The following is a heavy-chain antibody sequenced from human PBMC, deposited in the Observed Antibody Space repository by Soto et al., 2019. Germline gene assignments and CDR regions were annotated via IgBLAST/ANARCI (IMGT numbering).Heavy chain of an antibody. CDR1: GDSVSSNSAA. V-gene: IGHV6-1*01. D-gene: IGHD6-13*01. J-gene: IGHJ6*03. CDR2: TYYRSKWYN. Sequence: PSQTLSLTCAISGDSVSSNSAAWNWIRQSPSRGLEWLGRTYYRSKWYNDYAVSVKSRIIINSDTSKNQFSLQLNSVTPEDTAVYYCARDLGYSTIYRCDYYYMDVWGKGTTVTAP. CDR3: ARDLGYSTIYRCDYYYMDV.